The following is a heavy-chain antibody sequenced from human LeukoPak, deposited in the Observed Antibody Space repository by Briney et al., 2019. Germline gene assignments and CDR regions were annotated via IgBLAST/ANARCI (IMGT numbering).Heavy chain of an antibody. J-gene: IGHJ4*02. CDR3: ARVAERHLDYYFDY. V-gene: IGHV1-18*01. D-gene: IGHD6-25*01. CDR1: GYTFISYG. Sequence: GASVKVSCKASGYTFISYGFSWVRQAPGQGLEWMGWISAYNGDTKYAQKLQGRVTMTTDTSTTTAYMELRSLRSDDTAVYYCARVAERHLDYYFDYWGQGTLVTVSS. CDR2: ISAYNGDT.